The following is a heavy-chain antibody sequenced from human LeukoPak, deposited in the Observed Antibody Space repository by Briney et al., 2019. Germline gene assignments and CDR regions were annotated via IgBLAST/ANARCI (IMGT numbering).Heavy chain of an antibody. D-gene: IGHD3-22*01. Sequence: ASVKVSCKASGYTFTSYAMNWVRQAPGQGLEWMGWINTNTGNPTYAQGFTGRFVFSLDASVSTAYLQISSLKAEDTAVYYCAKPPWGFTLIVVAKYFDYWGQGTLVTVSS. V-gene: IGHV7-4-1*02. CDR2: INTNTGNP. J-gene: IGHJ4*02. CDR1: GYTFTSYA. CDR3: AKPPWGFTLIVVAKYFDY.